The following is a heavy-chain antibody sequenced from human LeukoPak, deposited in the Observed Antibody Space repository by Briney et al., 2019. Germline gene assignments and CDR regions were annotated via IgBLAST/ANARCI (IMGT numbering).Heavy chain of an antibody. CDR1: GFTFASYA. V-gene: IGHV3-23*01. Sequence: GGSLRLSCEASGFTFASYAMSWGRQAPGQGLEWVSAINGGGGTTYYADSVKGRFTISRDNSKNTLSLQMNSLRAEDTAVYYCAKPPWRCSSTTCYHFDYWGQGTLVTVSS. CDR3: AKPPWRCSSTTCYHFDY. CDR2: INGGGGTT. D-gene: IGHD2-2*01. J-gene: IGHJ4*02.